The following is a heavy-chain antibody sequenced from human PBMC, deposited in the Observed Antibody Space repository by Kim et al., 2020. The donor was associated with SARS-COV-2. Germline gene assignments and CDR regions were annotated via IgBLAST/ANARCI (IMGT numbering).Heavy chain of an antibody. J-gene: IGHJ4*02. CDR3: ARRFMTTVNRVIDY. V-gene: IGHV4-34*01. D-gene: IGHD4-17*01. Sequence: SETLSLTCAVYGGSFSGYYWSWIRQPPGKGLEWIGEINHSGSTNYNPSLKSRVTISVDTSKNQFSLKLSSVTAADTAVYYCARRFMTTVNRVIDYWGQGTLVTVSS. CDR1: GGSFSGYY. CDR2: INHSGST.